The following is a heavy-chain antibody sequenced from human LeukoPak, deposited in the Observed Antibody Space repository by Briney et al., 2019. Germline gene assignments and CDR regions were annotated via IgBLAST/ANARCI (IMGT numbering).Heavy chain of an antibody. CDR1: GFSFSIYT. CDR3: ARAYYNSGTSHFDF. V-gene: IGHV3-21*01. J-gene: IGHJ4*02. D-gene: IGHD3-10*01. Sequence: GGSLRLSCAASGFSFSIYTMNWVRQAPGKGLGWLSSINSGSNYIYYADSVKGRFTISRDNAKNSLYLQMNSLRAEDTAVYYCARAYYNSGTSHFDFWGRGTLITVSS. CDR2: INSGSNYI.